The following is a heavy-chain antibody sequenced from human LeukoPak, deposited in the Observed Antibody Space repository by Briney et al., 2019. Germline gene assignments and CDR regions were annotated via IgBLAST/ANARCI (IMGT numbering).Heavy chain of an antibody. Sequence: TNYKQKLQDRVTMTTDTSTSTAYMELRSLRSDDTAVYYCARGYCSSATCRHFDYWGQGALVTVSS. J-gene: IGHJ4*02. CDR2: T. D-gene: IGHD2-2*01. V-gene: IGHV1-18*01. CDR3: ARGYCSSATCRHFDY.